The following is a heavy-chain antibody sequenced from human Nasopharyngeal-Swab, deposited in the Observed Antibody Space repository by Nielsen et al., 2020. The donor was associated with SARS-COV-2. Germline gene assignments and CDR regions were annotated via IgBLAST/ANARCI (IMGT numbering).Heavy chain of an antibody. Sequence: GESLKISCAASGFPFSSRGVHWVRQSPGKGLEWVANINGDGSARYYVDSVRGRFTVSRDNPKNSLYLQMNNLRVEDTALYYCAGESGPNGFDIWGQGAMITVSS. CDR1: GFPFSSRG. CDR3: AGESGPNGFDI. J-gene: IGHJ3*02. D-gene: IGHD2-15*01. V-gene: IGHV3-7*01. CDR2: INGDGSAR.